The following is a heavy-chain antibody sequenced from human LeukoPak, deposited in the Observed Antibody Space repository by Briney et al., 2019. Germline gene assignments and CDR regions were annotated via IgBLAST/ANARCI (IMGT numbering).Heavy chain of an antibody. CDR3: ARFTSGWNGVDL. CDR1: GDSINNYF. CDR2: IHYSGST. Sequence: SATLSLTCIVSGDSINNYFWSWIRQPPGKGLEWIGYIHYSGSTNYNPSLKSRVTLSIGASKNQFSLKVNSVTAADTAVYYCARFTSGWNGVDLWGQGTLVTVSS. J-gene: IGHJ5*02. V-gene: IGHV4-59*01. D-gene: IGHD2-2*01.